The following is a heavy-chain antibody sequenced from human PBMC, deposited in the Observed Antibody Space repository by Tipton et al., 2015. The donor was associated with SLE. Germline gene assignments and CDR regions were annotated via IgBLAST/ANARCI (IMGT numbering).Heavy chain of an antibody. V-gene: IGHV4-61*02. D-gene: IGHD3-9*01. J-gene: IGHJ4*02. CDR3: ARGNDILTGYIY. CDR1: GGSISSGSYY. CDR2: IYTSGST. Sequence: TLSLTCTVSGGSISSGSYYWSWIRQPAGKGLEWIGRIYTSGSTNYNPSLKSRVTISVDTSKNQFSLKLSSVTAADTAVYHCARGNDILTGYIYWGQGTLVTVSS.